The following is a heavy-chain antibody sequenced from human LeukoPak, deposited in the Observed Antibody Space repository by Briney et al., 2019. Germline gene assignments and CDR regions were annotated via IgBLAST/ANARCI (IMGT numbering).Heavy chain of an antibody. CDR2: ITSTSSYT. CDR1: GFTFSDYY. J-gene: IGHJ4*02. CDR3: ARSRVSYLDY. Sequence: PGGSLRLSCAASGFTFSDYYMIWIRQAPGKGLEWVSDITSTSSYTNYADSVKGRFTISTANAKNSLYLQMNSLIAEDTAVYFCARSRVSYLDYWGQGTLVTVSS. V-gene: IGHV3-11*06.